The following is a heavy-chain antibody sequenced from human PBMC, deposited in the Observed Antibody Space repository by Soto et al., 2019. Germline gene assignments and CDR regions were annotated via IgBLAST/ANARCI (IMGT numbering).Heavy chain of an antibody. J-gene: IGHJ6*02. CDR2: ISAYNGNT. Sequence: VASVKVSCKASGYTFTGYGISWVRQAPGQGLEWMGWISAYNGNTNYAQKLQGRVTMTTDTSTSTAYMELRSLRSDDTAVYYCARVPGTTYYYYYGMDVWGQGTTVTVSS. CDR3: ARVPGTTYYYYYGMDV. CDR1: GYTFTGYG. V-gene: IGHV1-18*01. D-gene: IGHD1-1*01.